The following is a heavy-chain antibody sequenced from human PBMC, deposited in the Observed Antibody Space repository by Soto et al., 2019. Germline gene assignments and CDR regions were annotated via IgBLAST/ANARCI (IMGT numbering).Heavy chain of an antibody. CDR2: IYYSGST. Sequence: PSETLSLTCTVSGGSISSYYWSWIRQPPGKGLEWIGYIYYSGSTNYNPSLKSRVTISVDTSKNQFSLKLSSVTAADTAVYYCARGVTVTTYYFDYWGQGTLVPSPQ. V-gene: IGHV4-59*01. CDR1: GGSISSYY. CDR3: ARGVTVTTYYFDY. J-gene: IGHJ4*02. D-gene: IGHD4-17*01.